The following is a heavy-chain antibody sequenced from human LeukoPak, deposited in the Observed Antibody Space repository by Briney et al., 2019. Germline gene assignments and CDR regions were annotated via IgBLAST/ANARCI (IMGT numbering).Heavy chain of an antibody. CDR2: ISSSSSTI. J-gene: IGHJ4*02. Sequence: GGSLRLSCAASGFTFSSYSMNWVRQAPGKGLEWVSYISSSSSTIYYADSVKGRFTISRDNAKNSLYLQMNSLRAEDTAVYYCAGVESSSGYYYFDYWGQGTLVTVSS. CDR3: AGVESSSGYYYFDY. D-gene: IGHD3-22*01. CDR1: GFTFSSYS. V-gene: IGHV3-48*04.